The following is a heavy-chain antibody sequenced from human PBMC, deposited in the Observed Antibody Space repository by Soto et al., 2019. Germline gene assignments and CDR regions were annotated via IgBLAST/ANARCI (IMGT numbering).Heavy chain of an antibody. CDR3: AGRYCTNGVCYTNYYYYIDV. Sequence: ASVKVSCKASGYTFTSYAMHWVRQAPGQRLEWMGWINAGNGNTKYSQKLQGRVTITRDTSASTAYMELSSLRAEDTAVYYCAGRYCTNGVCYTNYYYYIDVWGKGTTVTVSS. CDR2: INAGNGNT. J-gene: IGHJ6*03. D-gene: IGHD2-8*01. CDR1: GYTFTSYA. V-gene: IGHV1-3*01.